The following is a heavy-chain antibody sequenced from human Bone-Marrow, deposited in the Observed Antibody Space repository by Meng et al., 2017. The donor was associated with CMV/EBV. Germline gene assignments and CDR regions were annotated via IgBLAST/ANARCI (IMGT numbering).Heavy chain of an antibody. CDR3: ARDPGSSQWEPLIPFDC. Sequence: ASVKVSCKASGYTFTSYYMHWVRQAPGQGLEWMGIINPSGGSKSYAQKFQGRVNMTRDTSTSKVYMELSSLRSEDTAVYYCARDPGSSQWEPLIPFDCWGQGTLATVPS. V-gene: IGHV1-46*01. CDR1: GYTFTSYY. CDR2: INPSGGSK. J-gene: IGHJ4*02. D-gene: IGHD1-26*01.